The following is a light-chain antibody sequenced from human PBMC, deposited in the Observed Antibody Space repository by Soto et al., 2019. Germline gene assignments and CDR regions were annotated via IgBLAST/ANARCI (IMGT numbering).Light chain of an antibody. J-gene: IGKJ4*01. CDR2: GAS. CDR1: QSISDT. Sequence: EIVMTPSPATLSVSPVGRATLSCRASQSISDTLAWYQQKPGQAPRLLIHGASTRATGFPARFSGSGSGTDFTLTISRLEPEDFAVYYCQQFSSYPLNCGGGNKGAIK. CDR3: QQFSSYPLN. V-gene: IGKV3-15*01.